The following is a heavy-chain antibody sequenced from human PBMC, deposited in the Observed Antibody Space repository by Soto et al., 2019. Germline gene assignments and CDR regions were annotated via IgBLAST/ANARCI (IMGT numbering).Heavy chain of an antibody. CDR1: GFSLSTSGMC. CDR2: IDWDDDK. D-gene: IGHD5-18*01. J-gene: IGHJ4*02. Sequence: VSGPTLVNPTQPLTLTCTFSGFSLSTSGMCVSWIRQPPGKALEWLALIDWDDDKYYSTSLKTRLTISKDTSKNQVVLTMTNMDPVDTATYYCARMRYSYGRSQFDYWGQGXLVTVYS. CDR3: ARMRYSYGRSQFDY. V-gene: IGHV2-70*01.